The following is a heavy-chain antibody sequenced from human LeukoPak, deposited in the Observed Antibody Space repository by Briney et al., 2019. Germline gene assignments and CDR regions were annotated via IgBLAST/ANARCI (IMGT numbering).Heavy chain of an antibody. CDR3: ARDYTDYGMDV. CDR1: GGSISSGGYY. D-gene: IGHD3-16*01. J-gene: IGHJ6*02. V-gene: IGHV4-31*03. CDR2: IYYSGST. Sequence: SQTLSLTCTVSGGSISSGGYYWSWIRQHPGKGLEWIGYIYYSGSTYYNPSLRSRVTISVDTSKNQFSLKLSSVTAADTAVYYCARDYTDYGMDVWGQGTTVTVSS.